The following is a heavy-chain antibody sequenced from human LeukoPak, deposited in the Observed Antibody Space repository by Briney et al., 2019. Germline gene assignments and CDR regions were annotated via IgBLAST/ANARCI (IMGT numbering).Heavy chain of an antibody. Sequence: GGSLRLSCAASGFTFSSYSMNWVRQAPGKGLEWVSYISSSSSTIYYADSVKGRFTISRDNAKNSLYLQMNSLRAEDTAVYYCARARIAAAGRGADYWGQGTLVTVSS. CDR2: ISSSSSTI. V-gene: IGHV3-48*04. J-gene: IGHJ4*02. CDR1: GFTFSSYS. CDR3: ARARIAAAGRGADY. D-gene: IGHD6-13*01.